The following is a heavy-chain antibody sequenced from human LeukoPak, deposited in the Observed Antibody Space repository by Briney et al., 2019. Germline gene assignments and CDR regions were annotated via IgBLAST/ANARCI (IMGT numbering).Heavy chain of an antibody. CDR3: TRDFRITYYYGSGSYYLDY. Sequence: GGSLRLSCAASGFTFSSYWMSWVRQAPGKGLEWMANIKQDGSEKYYVDSVKGRFTISRDNAKNSLYLQMNSLRAEDTAVYYCTRDFRITYYYGSGSYYLDYWGQGTLATVSS. V-gene: IGHV3-7*01. CDR1: GFTFSSYW. J-gene: IGHJ4*02. CDR2: IKQDGSEK. D-gene: IGHD3-10*01.